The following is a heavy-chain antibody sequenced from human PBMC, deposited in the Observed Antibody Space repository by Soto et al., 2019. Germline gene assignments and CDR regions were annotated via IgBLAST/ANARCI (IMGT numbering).Heavy chain of an antibody. CDR1: GSTFTSYY. D-gene: IGHD1-26*01. J-gene: IGHJ4*02. Sequence: XSVKVSCSSSGSTFTSYYMHLVRQAPGQGLEWMGIINPSGGSTSYAQKFQGRVTMTRDTSTSTVYMELSSLRSEDTAVYYCARLVGATGGASDDWGQGTLVTVSS. CDR3: ARLVGATGGASDD. V-gene: IGHV1-46*01. CDR2: INPSGGST.